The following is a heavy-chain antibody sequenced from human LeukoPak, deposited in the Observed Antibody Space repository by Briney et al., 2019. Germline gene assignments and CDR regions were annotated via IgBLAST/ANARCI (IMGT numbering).Heavy chain of an antibody. CDR2: INHSGST. V-gene: IGHV4-34*01. Sequence: SETLSLTCAVYGGSFSGYYWSWIRQPPGKGLEWIGEINHSGSTNYNPSLKSRVTISVDTSENQFSLKLSSVTAADTAVYYCASAIVAVPAALGYWGQGTLVTVSS. J-gene: IGHJ4*02. CDR3: ASAIVAVPAALGY. D-gene: IGHD2-2*01. CDR1: GGSFSGYY.